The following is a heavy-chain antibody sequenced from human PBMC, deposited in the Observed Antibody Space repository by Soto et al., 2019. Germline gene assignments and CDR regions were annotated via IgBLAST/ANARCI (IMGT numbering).Heavy chain of an antibody. D-gene: IGHD6-6*01. J-gene: IGHJ4*02. CDR3: AAPPRY. CDR2: IYDSGST. Sequence: SETLSLTCTVSGGSISNYYWSWIRQPPGKGLEWIGYIYDSGSTNYNPSLKSRVTISVDTSKNQFSLKLTSVTAADTAVYYCAAPPRYWGQGTLVTVS. V-gene: IGHV4-59*01. CDR1: GGSISNYY.